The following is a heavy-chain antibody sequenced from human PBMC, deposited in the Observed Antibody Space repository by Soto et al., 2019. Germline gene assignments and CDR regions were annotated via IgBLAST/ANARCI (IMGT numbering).Heavy chain of an antibody. J-gene: IGHJ4*02. Sequence: PSETLSLTCTVSGGSISSYYWSWIRQPPGKGLEWIGYIYYSGSTNYNPSLKSRVTISVDTSKNQFSLKLSSVTAADTAGYYCAGITGTFFDEWGQGTLVTVSS. CDR1: GGSISSYY. D-gene: IGHD1-20*01. CDR3: AGITGTFFDE. V-gene: IGHV4-59*01. CDR2: IYYSGST.